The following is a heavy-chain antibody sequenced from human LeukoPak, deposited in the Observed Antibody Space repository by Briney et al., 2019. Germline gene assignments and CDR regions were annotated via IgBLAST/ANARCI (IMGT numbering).Heavy chain of an antibody. CDR3: AKDSGLSGAPTDY. D-gene: IGHD3-16*02. CDR1: GFTFSSYA. J-gene: IGHJ4*02. CDR2: ISGSGGST. Sequence: GGSLRLSRAASGFTFSSYAMHWVRQAPGKGLEWVSAISGSGGSTYYADSVKGRFTISRDNSKNTLYLQMNSLRAEDTAVYYCAKDSGLSGAPTDYWGQGTLVTVSS. V-gene: IGHV3-23*01.